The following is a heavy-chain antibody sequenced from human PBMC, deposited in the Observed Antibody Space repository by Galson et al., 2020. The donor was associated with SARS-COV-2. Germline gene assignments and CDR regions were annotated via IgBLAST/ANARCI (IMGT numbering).Heavy chain of an antibody. D-gene: IGHD6-13*01. CDR3: ARETDVHTSSWYDY. J-gene: IGHJ4*02. CDR2: ISYDGTTR. V-gene: IGHV3-30*04. CDR1: GFTFSSST. Sequence: GGSLRLSCAVSGFTFSSSTKHWGRQAPGKGLEGVAIISYDGTTRYNSDSVRGRFTISRDISKNTLYLHMNSLRPEDTAVYYCARETDVHTSSWYDYWGQGTLVTVSS.